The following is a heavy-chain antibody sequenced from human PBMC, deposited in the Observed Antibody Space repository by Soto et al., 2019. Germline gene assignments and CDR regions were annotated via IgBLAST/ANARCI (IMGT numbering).Heavy chain of an antibody. Sequence: GGSLRLSCAASGFTFSSYSMNWVRQAPGKGLEWVSSISSSSTYIYYADSVKGRFTISRDNAKNSLYLQMNSLRAEDTAVYFCARDPYGSGSCCEYYFDYWGQGTLVTVSS. V-gene: IGHV3-21*01. CDR3: ARDPYGSGSCCEYYFDY. CDR2: ISSSSTYI. CDR1: GFTFSSYS. D-gene: IGHD3-10*01. J-gene: IGHJ4*02.